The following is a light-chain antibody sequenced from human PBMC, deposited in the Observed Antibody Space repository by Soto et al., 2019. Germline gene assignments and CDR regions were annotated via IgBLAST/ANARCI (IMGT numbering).Light chain of an antibody. CDR2: AAS. V-gene: IGKV1-27*01. J-gene: IGKJ1*01. Sequence: DIQMTQSPSSLSASVGDRVTITCRASQGIIDYLAWYQHKPGKAPNLLIYAASTLHSGVPSRFSGSGSGTDFTLTISNLQPEDVGTYYCQKYNTAPQTFGPWTKVEIK. CDR3: QKYNTAPQT. CDR1: QGIIDY.